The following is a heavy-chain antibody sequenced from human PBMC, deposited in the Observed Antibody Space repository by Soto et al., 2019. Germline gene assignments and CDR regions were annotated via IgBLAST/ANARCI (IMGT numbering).Heavy chain of an antibody. CDR3: ARSGGRNSHYGMDV. J-gene: IGHJ6*02. V-gene: IGHV1-18*01. D-gene: IGHD4-4*01. CDR1: GYTFTNYD. Sequence: QVQLVQSGAEVKKPGASVKVSCKSSGYTFTNYDISWVRQAPGQGLEWMGWISVYNGNTHYAQKFQGRVTMTTDTSTRIAYMEVRSLRSDDTAVYYCARSGGRNSHYGMDVWGQGTTVTVSS. CDR2: ISVYNGNT.